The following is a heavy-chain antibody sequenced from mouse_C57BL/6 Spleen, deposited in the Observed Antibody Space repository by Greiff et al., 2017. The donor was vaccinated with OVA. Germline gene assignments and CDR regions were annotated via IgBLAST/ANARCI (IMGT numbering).Heavy chain of an antibody. Sequence: EVQLQQSGPELVKPGASVKMSCKASGYTFTDYNMHWVKQSHGKSLEWIGYINPNNGGTSYNQKFKGKATLTVNKAASTAYMELRSLTSEDSAVYYCARPYYYGSSGFAYWGQGTLVTVSA. CDR1: GYTFTDYN. D-gene: IGHD1-1*01. V-gene: IGHV1-22*01. J-gene: IGHJ3*01. CDR2: INPNNGGT. CDR3: ARPYYYGSSGFAY.